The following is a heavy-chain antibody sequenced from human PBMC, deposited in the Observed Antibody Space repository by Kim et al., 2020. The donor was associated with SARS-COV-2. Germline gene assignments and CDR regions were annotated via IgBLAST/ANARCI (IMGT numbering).Heavy chain of an antibody. CDR3: TTGAARAPTNY. CDR2: T. Sequence: TNYAASVKGRFTISRDDSKNMLYLQLNSLPTEDTAVYYCTTGAARAPTNYWGQGTLVTVSS. V-gene: IGHV3-15*06. D-gene: IGHD6-6*01. J-gene: IGHJ4*02.